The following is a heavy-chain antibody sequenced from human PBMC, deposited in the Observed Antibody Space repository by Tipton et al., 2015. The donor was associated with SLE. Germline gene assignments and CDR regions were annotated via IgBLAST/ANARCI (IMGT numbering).Heavy chain of an antibody. V-gene: IGHV3-21*03. CDR3: ARDASGWSEDY. J-gene: IGHJ4*02. CDR2: ISRAGTYM. Sequence: SLRLSCEASGFTFSDYSMNWVRQAPGKGLEWVSSISRAGTYMYYADSVKGRFTISRDNTKNSLYLQMNSLRAEDTAVYYCARDASGWSEDYWGQGTLVTVSS. CDR1: GFTFSDYS. D-gene: IGHD6-19*01.